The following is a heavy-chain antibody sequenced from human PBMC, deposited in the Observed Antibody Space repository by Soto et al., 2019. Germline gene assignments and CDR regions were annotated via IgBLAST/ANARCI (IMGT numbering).Heavy chain of an antibody. J-gene: IGHJ4*02. CDR1: GFIFSNSG. CDR3: ARASRAAYCTGGGCYSDY. Sequence: QVQLVQSGAELKRPGASVKVSCKTSGFIFSNSGITWVRQAPGQGLEWMGGISGYSGETNYAQKFQRRVTVTEDTSTSTAFLEMGSLRFDATAMIYCARASRAAYCTGGGCYSDYGGQGTLVTVSS. V-gene: IGHV1-18*01. D-gene: IGHD2-8*02. CDR2: ISGYSGET.